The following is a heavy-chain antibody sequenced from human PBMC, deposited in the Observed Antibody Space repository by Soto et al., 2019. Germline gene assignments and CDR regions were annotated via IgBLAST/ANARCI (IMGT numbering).Heavy chain of an antibody. J-gene: IGHJ3*02. CDR1: GFGISAYA. CDR2: LVGSGGDK. D-gene: IGHD2-8*01. V-gene: IGHV3-23*01. Sequence: ELQLLDSGGGLVQHGGSLTLSCAGSGFGISAYAMNWVRQAPGKGLQWVSGLVGSGGDKNYADSVRGRFTVSRDNSKNTLYLQMNSLRDEDTAVYYCAKDLIANNGVCEAFDMWGRGTQVTVSS. CDR3: AKDLIANNGVCEAFDM.